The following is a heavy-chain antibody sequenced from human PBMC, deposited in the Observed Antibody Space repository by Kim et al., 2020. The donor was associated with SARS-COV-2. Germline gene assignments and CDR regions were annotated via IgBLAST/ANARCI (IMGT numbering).Heavy chain of an antibody. V-gene: IGHV3-30-3*01. Sequence: GGSLRLSCAASGFTFSSCAMHWVRQAPGKGLEWVAVISYDGSNKNYADSVKGRFTISRDNSKNTLYLQMNSLRAEDTALYYCASDPWSRRRGVTYSYYGMDVWGQGTTVTVSS. D-gene: IGHD3-10*01. CDR3: ASDPWSRRRGVTYSYYGMDV. CDR2: ISYDGSNK. CDR1: GFTFSSCA. J-gene: IGHJ6*02.